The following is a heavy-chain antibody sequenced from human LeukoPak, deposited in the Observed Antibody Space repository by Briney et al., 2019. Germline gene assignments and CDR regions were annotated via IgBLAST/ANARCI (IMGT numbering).Heavy chain of an antibody. V-gene: IGHV3-23*01. Sequence: GGSLRLSCAASGFTFSSYAMSWVRQAPGKGLEWVSAISGSGGSTYYADSVKGRFTISRDNSKNTLYLQMNSLRAEDTAVYYCAKTKYSSGWNDHYFDYWGQGTLVTVSS. D-gene: IGHD6-19*01. J-gene: IGHJ4*02. CDR3: AKTKYSSGWNDHYFDY. CDR2: ISGSGGST. CDR1: GFTFSSYA.